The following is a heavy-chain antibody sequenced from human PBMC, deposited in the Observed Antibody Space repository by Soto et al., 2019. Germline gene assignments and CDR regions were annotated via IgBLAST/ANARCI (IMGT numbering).Heavy chain of an antibody. D-gene: IGHD6-19*01. V-gene: IGHV4-34*01. J-gene: IGHJ3*02. CDR1: GGSFSGYY. CDR2: INHSGST. CDR3: VRPHTQGIAVAGAFDI. Sequence: SETLSLTCAVYGGSFSGYYWSWIRQPPGKGLEWIGEINHSGSTNYNPSLKSRVTISVDTSKNQFSLKLSSVTAADTAVYCCVRPHTQGIAVAGAFDIWGQGTMVTVSS.